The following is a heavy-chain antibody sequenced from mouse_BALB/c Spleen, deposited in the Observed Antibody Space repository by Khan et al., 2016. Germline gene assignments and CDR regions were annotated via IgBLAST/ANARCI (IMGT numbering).Heavy chain of an antibody. CDR1: GFDFSRYW. CDR3: ARLGSYGTMDY. Sequence: EVKLPESGGGLVQPGGSLKLSCAASGFDFSRYWMSWVRQAPGQGLEWIGEINPDSSTINYTPSLQDKFTISRDNAKNTPYLQMSKVRSEDTALCYCARLGSYGTMDYWGQGTSVTICS. D-gene: IGHD1-1*01. V-gene: IGHV4-1*02. CDR2: INPDSSTI. J-gene: IGHJ4*01.